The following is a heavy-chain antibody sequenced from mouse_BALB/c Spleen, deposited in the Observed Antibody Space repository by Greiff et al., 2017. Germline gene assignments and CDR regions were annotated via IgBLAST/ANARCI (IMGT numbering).Heavy chain of an antibody. Sequence: QVQLKQSGPGILQPSQTLSLTCSFSGFSLSTSGMGVSWIRQPSGKGLEWLAHIYWDDDKRYNPSLKSRLTISKDTSRNQVFLKITSVDTADTATYYCARATGTGWYFDVWGAGTTVTVSS. CDR1: GFSLSTSGMG. V-gene: IGHV8-12*01. D-gene: IGHD4-1*02. CDR3: ARATGTGWYFDV. CDR2: IYWDDDK. J-gene: IGHJ1*01.